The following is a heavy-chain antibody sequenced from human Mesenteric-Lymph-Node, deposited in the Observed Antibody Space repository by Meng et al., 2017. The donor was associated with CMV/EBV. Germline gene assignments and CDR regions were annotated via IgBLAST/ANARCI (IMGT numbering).Heavy chain of an antibody. J-gene: IGHJ4*02. CDR2: MTNSDSQI. CDR3: AKDGGCSSSSCYRGNFDY. CDR1: GFTFSSYT. Sequence: GGSLRLSCVASGFTFSSYTMNWVRQAPGKGLEWVASMTNSDSQIYYADSVKGRFTISRDNAKNSVYLQMNSLRAEDTAVYYCAKDGGCSSSSCYRGNFDYWGQGTLVTVSS. D-gene: IGHD2-2*01. V-gene: IGHV3-21*03.